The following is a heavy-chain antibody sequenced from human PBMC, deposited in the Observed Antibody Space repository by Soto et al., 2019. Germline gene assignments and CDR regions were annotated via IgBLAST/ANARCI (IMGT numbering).Heavy chain of an antibody. CDR1: GFTFRSYV. CDR2: TSYDGSNN. J-gene: IGHJ4*02. V-gene: IGHV3-33*05. Sequence: QVQLVESGGGVVQPGTSLRLSCVGSGFTFRSYVIHWVRQAPGKGLEWVALTSYDGSNNFYGDSVKGRFTISRHNSRNTVELQMDSLRFEDTALYYCARWGTTGGLDVWGQGTLVSVS. D-gene: IGHD3-16*01. CDR3: ARWGTTGGLDV.